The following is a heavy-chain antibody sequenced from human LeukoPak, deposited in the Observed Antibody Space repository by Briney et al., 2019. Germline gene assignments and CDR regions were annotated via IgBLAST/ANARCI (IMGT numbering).Heavy chain of an antibody. Sequence: SETLSLTCTVSGGSITSYYWGWIRQPPGKGLEWIGNIYYIGSTYYNPSLKSRVTISVDTSKNQFSLKLSSVTAADTAVYYCARHIGGRYYYYYMDVWGKGTTVTISS. J-gene: IGHJ6*03. CDR1: GGSITSYY. CDR2: IYYIGST. D-gene: IGHD3-16*02. V-gene: IGHV4-39*01. CDR3: ARHIGGRYYYYYMDV.